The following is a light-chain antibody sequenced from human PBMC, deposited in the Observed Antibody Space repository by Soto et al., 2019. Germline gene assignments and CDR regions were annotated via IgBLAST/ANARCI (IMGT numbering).Light chain of an antibody. CDR2: DAS. J-gene: IGKJ5*01. V-gene: IGKV3-20*01. Sequence: PGERATLSCRASQTVGRNYLAWFQQKPGQAPRLLIYDASTGATGIPDKFGGSGSGTDFTLTISRLEPEDFAVYYCQQYVNSPITFGQGTRLEIK. CDR1: QTVGRNY. CDR3: QQYVNSPIT.